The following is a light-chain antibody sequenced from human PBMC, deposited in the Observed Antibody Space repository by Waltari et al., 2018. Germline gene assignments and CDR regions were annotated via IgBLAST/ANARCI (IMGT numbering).Light chain of an antibody. V-gene: IGLV2-11*01. CDR3: CSYTGSYTYVV. CDR1: SSDVGGYNH. J-gene: IGLJ2*01. Sequence: QSALTQPRPVSGSPGQSVTISCTGTSSDVGGYNHVSWYQQHPGKAPKLMIYDVNKRPSGVPDRFSGSKSGNTASLTISGLQAEDEADYSCCSYTGSYTYVVFGGGTKLTVL. CDR2: DVN.